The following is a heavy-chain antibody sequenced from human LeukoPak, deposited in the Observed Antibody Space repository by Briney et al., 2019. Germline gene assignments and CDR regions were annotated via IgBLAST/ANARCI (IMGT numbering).Heavy chain of an antibody. D-gene: IGHD1-1*01. J-gene: IGHJ4*02. CDR1: GFRLSDYW. CDR3: ATVHDSSLDY. CDR2: IKQDGSEK. Sequence: GGSLRLSCAASGFRLSDYWMSWVRQAPGKGLEWVANIKQDGSEKYYVDSVKGRFTISRDNAKNSLYLQMNSLRAEDTAVYYCATVHDSSLDYWGQGTLVTVSS. V-gene: IGHV3-7*01.